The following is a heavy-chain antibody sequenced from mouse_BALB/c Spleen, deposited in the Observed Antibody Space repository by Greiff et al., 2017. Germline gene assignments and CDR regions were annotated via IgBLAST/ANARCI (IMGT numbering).Heavy chain of an antibody. D-gene: IGHD2-2*01. V-gene: IGHV1-14*01. CDR1: GYTFTSYV. CDR3: ARRGPIYYGYDEYAMDY. CDR2: INPYNDGT. Sequence: EVQRVESGPELVKPGASVKMSCKASGYTFTSYVMHWVKQKPGQGLEWIGYINPYNDGTKYNEKFKGKATLTSDKSSSTAYMELSSLTSEDSAVYYCARRGPIYYGYDEYAMDYWGQGTSVTVSS. J-gene: IGHJ4*01.